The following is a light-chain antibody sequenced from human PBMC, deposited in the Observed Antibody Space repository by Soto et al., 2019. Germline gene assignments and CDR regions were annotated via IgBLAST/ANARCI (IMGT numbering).Light chain of an antibody. CDR3: QQYGNSPRYT. J-gene: IGKJ2*01. Sequence: ESVVTQSPGTLSLSPVERATLSCRTSQRVSSGYLAWYQQKPGQAPRLLIYGTSSRATGIPERFSGSGSVTDFTLTISRLEPEDFAMYYCQQYGNSPRYTFGQGTNLEMK. V-gene: IGKV3-20*01. CDR2: GTS. CDR1: QRVSSGY.